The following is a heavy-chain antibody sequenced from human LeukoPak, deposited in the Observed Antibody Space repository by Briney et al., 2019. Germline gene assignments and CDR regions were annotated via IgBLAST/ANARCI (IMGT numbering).Heavy chain of an antibody. CDR2: ISGSGGSA. V-gene: IGHV3-21*01. CDR3: VRDKVGYGSGVIDY. J-gene: IGHJ4*02. Sequence: NPGGSLRLSCAASGFTVSSSYMNWVRQAPGKGLEWVSAISGSGGSAYYADSVKGRFTISRDNAKNSLYLRMNSLRAEDTAVYFCVRDKVGYGSGVIDYWGQGTLVTVSS. D-gene: IGHD3-10*01. CDR1: GFTVSSSY.